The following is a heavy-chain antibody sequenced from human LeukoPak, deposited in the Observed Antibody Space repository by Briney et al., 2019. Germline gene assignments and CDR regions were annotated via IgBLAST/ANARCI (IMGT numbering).Heavy chain of an antibody. CDR3: AREGNDYYYDQ. CDR1: GFIFKTYT. Sequence: SGGSLRLSCAASGFIFKTYTMTWVRQAPGKGLEWVSSITGDCKYITYADSVKGRFTISRDSAKNSLYLQVASLRGDDTATYYCAREGNDYYYDQWGQGTLVTVSP. D-gene: IGHD3-16*01. CDR2: ITGDCKYI. J-gene: IGHJ4*02. V-gene: IGHV3-21*01.